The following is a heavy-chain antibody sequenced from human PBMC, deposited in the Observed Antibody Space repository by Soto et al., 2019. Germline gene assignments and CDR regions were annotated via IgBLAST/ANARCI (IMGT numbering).Heavy chain of an antibody. D-gene: IGHD3-10*01. CDR2: ISYDGSNK. V-gene: IGHV3-30*18. Sequence: QVQLVESGGGVVQPGRSLRLSCAGSGFTFSAYGMDWVRQAPGKGLEWVAVISYDGSNKYYADSVKGRFTISRDNSKNPLYVQLNSLRAEDTAVYYCAKDRMGAGVRGYFDYWGQGNLVTVSS. J-gene: IGHJ4*02. CDR1: GFTFSAYG. CDR3: AKDRMGAGVRGYFDY.